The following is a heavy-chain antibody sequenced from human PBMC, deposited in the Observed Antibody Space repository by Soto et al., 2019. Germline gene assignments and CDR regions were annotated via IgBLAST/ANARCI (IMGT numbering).Heavy chain of an antibody. J-gene: IGHJ3*02. D-gene: IGHD2-2*02. CDR1: GGTFSSYT. CDR2: IIPILGIA. Sequence: SVKVSCKASGGTFSSYTISWVRQAPGQGLEWMGRIIPILGIANYAQKFQGRVTITADKSTSTAYMELSSLRSEDSAVYYCAREHTGAPGAFDIWGQGTMVTVSS. V-gene: IGHV1-69*04. CDR3: AREHTGAPGAFDI.